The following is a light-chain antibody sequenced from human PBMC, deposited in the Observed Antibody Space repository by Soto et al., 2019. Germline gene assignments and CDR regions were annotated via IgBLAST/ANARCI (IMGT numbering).Light chain of an antibody. CDR1: QSVSSS. Sequence: PGERATLSCRASQSVSSSLAWYQQKPGQAPRLLIYAASHRATGIPTRFSGSGSGTDFTLTISSLEPEDFAVYYCQQRSDWPPSLTVGGGTKVEIK. J-gene: IGKJ4*01. V-gene: IGKV3-11*01. CDR2: AAS. CDR3: QQRSDWPPSLT.